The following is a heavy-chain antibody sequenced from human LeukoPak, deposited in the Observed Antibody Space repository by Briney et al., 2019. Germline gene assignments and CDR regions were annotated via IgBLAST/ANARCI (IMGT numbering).Heavy chain of an antibody. CDR1: GGSFSGYN. J-gene: IGHJ4*02. CDR2: INHSGST. D-gene: IGHD1-14*01. V-gene: IGHV4-34*01. CDR3: ARRHNVGFDY. Sequence: PSETLSLTCAVYGGSFSGYNWSWIRQPPGKGLEWIGEINHSGSTNYNPSLKSRVTISVDTSKNQFSLKLSSVTAADTAVYYCARRHNVGFDYWGQGTLVTVSS.